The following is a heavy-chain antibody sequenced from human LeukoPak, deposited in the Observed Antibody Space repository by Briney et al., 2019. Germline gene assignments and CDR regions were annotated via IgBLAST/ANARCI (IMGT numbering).Heavy chain of an antibody. CDR1: GYRFTTYW. CDR2: IYPGDSDT. V-gene: IGHV5-51*01. CDR3: ARHVRTGEDRYFDL. J-gene: IGHJ2*01. Sequence: GESLKISCKGSGYRFTTYWISWVRQKPGKGLEWMGIIYPGDSDTRYSPSFQGQVTISADKSISTAYLQWSSLKASDTAMYYCARHVRTGEDRYFDLWGRGTLVTVSS. D-gene: IGHD7-27*01.